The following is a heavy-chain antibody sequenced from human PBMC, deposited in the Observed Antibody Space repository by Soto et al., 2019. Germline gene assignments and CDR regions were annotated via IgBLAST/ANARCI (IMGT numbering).Heavy chain of an antibody. J-gene: IGHJ5*02. V-gene: IGHV4-31*03. CDR1: GGSISSGGYY. CDR3: ARGYFGNFNAHRKMTTVKTGWFDP. Sequence: PSETLSLTCTVSGGSISSGGYYWSWIRQHPGKGLEWIGYIYYSGSTYYNPSLKSRVTISVDTSKNQFSLKLSSVTAADTAVYYCARGYFGNFNAHRKMTTVKTGWFDPWGQGTLVTVSS. D-gene: IGHD4-17*01. CDR2: IYYSGST.